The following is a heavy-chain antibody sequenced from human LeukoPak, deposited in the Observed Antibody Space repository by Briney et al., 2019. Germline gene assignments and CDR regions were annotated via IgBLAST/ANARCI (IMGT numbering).Heavy chain of an antibody. CDR1: GFTVSGNY. V-gene: IGHV3-66*01. CDR2: LYSGGST. J-gene: IGHJ6*02. CDR3: ASRDKGYYYGMDV. D-gene: IGHD5-24*01. Sequence: PGGSLRLSCAASGFTVSGNYMSWVRQAPGKGLEWVSLLYSGGSTYYADSVKGRFSISRDNSKNTLYLQMNSLRAKDTAVYYCASRDKGYYYGMDVWGQGTTVTVSS.